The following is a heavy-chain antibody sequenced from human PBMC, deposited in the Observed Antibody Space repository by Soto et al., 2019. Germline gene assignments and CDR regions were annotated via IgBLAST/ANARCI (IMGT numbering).Heavy chain of an antibody. CDR1: GGTFSSYA. D-gene: IGHD2-2*01. CDR2: IIPIFGTA. J-gene: IGHJ4*02. V-gene: IGHV1-69*06. Sequence: QVQLVQSGAEVKKPGSSVKVSCKASGGTFSSYAISWVRQAPGQGLEWMGGIIPIFGTANYAQKFQGRVTITADKSTSTAYMELSSLKSEDTAVYYCERPFVVGSTSCCFDYWGQGTLVTVSS. CDR3: ERPFVVGSTSCCFDY.